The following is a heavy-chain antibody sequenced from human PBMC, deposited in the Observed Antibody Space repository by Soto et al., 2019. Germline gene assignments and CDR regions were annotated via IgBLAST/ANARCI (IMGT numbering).Heavy chain of an antibody. J-gene: IGHJ4*02. CDR2: ISAYNGNT. CDR3: ARVRHYYDSSGYYVDY. Sequence: QVQLVQSGAEVKKPGASVKVSCKASGYTFTSYGISWVRQAPGQGLEWMGWISAYNGNTNYAQKLQGRVTMTTDTAKSTAYMELRSLRADDTAVYYCARVRHYYDSSGYYVDYWGQGTRVTVSS. CDR1: GYTFTSYG. D-gene: IGHD3-22*01. V-gene: IGHV1-18*01.